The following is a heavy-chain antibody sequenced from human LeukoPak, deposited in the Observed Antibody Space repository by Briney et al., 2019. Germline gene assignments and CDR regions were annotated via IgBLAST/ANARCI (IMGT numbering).Heavy chain of an antibody. CDR2: ISGSGGST. J-gene: IGHJ4*02. D-gene: IGHD6-13*01. Sequence: PGGSLRLSCAASGFTFSTYAMSWVRQAPGKGLECVSPISGSGGSTYYRDSVKGRFTVSRDNSKNTLYLQMNSLRAEDTAVYYCAKSPAGSSWPSIDYWGQGTLVTVSS. CDR3: AKSPAGSSWPSIDY. V-gene: IGHV3-23*01. CDR1: GFTFSTYA.